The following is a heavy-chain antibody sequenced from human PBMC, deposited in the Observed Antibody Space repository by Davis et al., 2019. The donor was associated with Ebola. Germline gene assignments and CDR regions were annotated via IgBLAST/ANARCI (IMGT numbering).Heavy chain of an antibody. CDR2: ISGSGGHT. CDR1: GFPFSTYG. CDR3: AKNGGFYGSGILDYYYYMDV. Sequence: GESLKISCAASGFPFSTYGMTWVRQAPGKGLEWVSSISGSGGHTYYAGSVKGRFTISRDNSENTVYLQMNSLRPEDTAIYYCAKNGGFYGSGILDYYYYMDVWGKGTTVTVSS. V-gene: IGHV3-23*01. D-gene: IGHD3-10*01. J-gene: IGHJ6*03.